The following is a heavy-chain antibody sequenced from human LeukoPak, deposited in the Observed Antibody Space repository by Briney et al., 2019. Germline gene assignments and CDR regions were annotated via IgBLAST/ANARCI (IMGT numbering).Heavy chain of an antibody. D-gene: IGHD4-17*01. V-gene: IGHV5-51*01. CDR2: IYPGDSDT. J-gene: IGHJ4*02. Sequence: PGESLKISCKGSGYSFTSYWIGWVRQMPGKGLEWMGIIYPGDSDTRYSPSFQGQVTISADKSISTAYLQWSSLKASDTAMYYCARPRTTDYGDYVAYFDYWGQGTLVTVSS. CDR3: ARPRTTDYGDYVAYFDY. CDR1: GYSFTSYW.